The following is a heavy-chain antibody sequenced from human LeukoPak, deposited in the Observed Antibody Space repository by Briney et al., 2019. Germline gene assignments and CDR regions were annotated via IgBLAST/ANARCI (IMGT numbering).Heavy chain of an antibody. CDR1: AFAFSKYA. V-gene: IGHV3-23*01. Sequence: GGSLRLSCAASAFAFSKYAVSWVRQAPGKGLEWVSAISGSGGSKYYADSVKGRFTISRDNSKNTLYVQMNSLRAEDTATYYCAKGTTYYDILTGYGYPYYFDYWGQGTLVTVSS. J-gene: IGHJ4*02. CDR3: AKGTTYYDILTGYGYPYYFDY. D-gene: IGHD3-9*01. CDR2: ISGSGGSK.